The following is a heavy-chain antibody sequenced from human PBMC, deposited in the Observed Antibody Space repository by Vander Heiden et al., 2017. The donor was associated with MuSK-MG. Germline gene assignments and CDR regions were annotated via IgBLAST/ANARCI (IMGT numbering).Heavy chain of an antibody. CDR3: ARDQPEYLWIKRGAVDI. Sequence: QVQLVASGGGLVKPGGSLRLSCAASGFTFSAYYMSWIRQDPGKGLEWVSYIRSSSSYTNYADSVKGRFTISRDNAKNSLYLQMNSLRAEDTAGYYCARDQPEYLWIKRGAVDIWGQGTRVTVAS. V-gene: IGHV3-11*06. CDR1: GFTFSAYY. CDR2: IRSSSSYT. J-gene: IGHJ3*02. D-gene: IGHD2-8*01.